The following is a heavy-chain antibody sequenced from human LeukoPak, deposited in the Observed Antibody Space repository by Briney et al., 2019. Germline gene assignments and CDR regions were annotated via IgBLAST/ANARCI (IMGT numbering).Heavy chain of an antibody. V-gene: IGHV3-53*01. CDR2: IYSGGST. Sequence: GGSLRLSCAASGFTVSSNYMSWVRQAPGKGLEWVSVIYSGGSTYYADSVKGRFTISRDNPRNTLDLALNSLRAEDTAVYYCAKDPHPYGDSVGGYHFDYWGQGTLVTVSS. D-gene: IGHD4-17*01. CDR1: GFTVSSNY. J-gene: IGHJ4*02. CDR3: AKDPHPYGDSVGGYHFDY.